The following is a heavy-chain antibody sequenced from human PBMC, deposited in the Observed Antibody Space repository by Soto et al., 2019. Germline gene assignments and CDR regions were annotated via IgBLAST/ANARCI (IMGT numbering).Heavy chain of an antibody. V-gene: IGHV4-39*01. J-gene: IGHJ4*02. CDR3: ARLGGYYQSLDS. CDR1: GGSISSDSYY. CDR2: ISYSGST. D-gene: IGHD3-22*01. Sequence: SETLALTCTVSGGSISSDSYYWGWIRQPPEKGLEWIASISYSGSTYYNPTLKSRLTISVDTSKSQFSLKLTSVTAADTAVYYCARLGGYYQSLDSWGQGTVVTVSS.